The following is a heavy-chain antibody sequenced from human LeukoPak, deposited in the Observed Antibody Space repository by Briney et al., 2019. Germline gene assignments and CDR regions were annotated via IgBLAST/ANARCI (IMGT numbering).Heavy chain of an antibody. V-gene: IGHV1-18*01. CDR2: ISAYNGNT. J-gene: IGHJ6*02. Sequence: ASVKVSRKASGYTFTSYGISWVRQAPGQGLEWMGWISAYNGNTNYAQKLQGRVTMTTDTSTSTAYMELRSLRSDDTAVYYCARTQFDWLSYYYGMDVWGQGTTVTVSS. CDR3: ARTQFDWLSYYYGMDV. D-gene: IGHD3-9*01. CDR1: GYTFTSYG.